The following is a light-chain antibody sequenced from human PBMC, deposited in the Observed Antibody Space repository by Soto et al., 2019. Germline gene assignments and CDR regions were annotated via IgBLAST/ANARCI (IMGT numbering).Light chain of an antibody. V-gene: IGKV1-5*01. J-gene: IGKJ4*01. CDR1: QSIRSW. Sequence: DIQMTESASTLSASVGGRVTITSRASQSIRSWLACYQQKPGKAPKLLXYDAYSLESGVPSRFSGRRSGTELTLTIAGLQTEDFATYYCQQYESYSPLTFGGGTKVDIK. CDR3: QQYESYSPLT. CDR2: DAY.